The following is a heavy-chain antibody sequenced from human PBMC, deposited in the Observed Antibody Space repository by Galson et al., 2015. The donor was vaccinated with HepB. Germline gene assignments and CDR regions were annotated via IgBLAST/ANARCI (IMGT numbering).Heavy chain of an antibody. CDR3: ARDYSSSFPHLDF. CDR1: GYRFIAYF. J-gene: IGHJ4*02. Sequence: SVKVSCKASGYRFIAYFIYWVRQAPGQGLECLGRINPNNGGTIYAPKFQGRVSITRDTSINTVYMELSGLRPDDTAIYYCARDYSSSFPHLDFWGQGALVTVSS. D-gene: IGHD6-13*01. CDR2: INPNNGGT. V-gene: IGHV1-2*02.